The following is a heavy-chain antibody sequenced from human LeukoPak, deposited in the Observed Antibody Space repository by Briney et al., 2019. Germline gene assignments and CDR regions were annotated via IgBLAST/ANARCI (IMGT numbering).Heavy chain of an antibody. CDR2: IYYSGRT. Sequence: SETLSLTCTVSGGSISSYYWSWIRQPPGKGLEWIGYIYYSGRTNYNPSLKSRVTISVDTSKNQFSLKLRSVTAADPAVYYCARGLQWELLGAFDIWGQGTMVTVSS. D-gene: IGHD1-26*01. J-gene: IGHJ3*02. CDR3: ARGLQWELLGAFDI. V-gene: IGHV4-59*01. CDR1: GGSISSYY.